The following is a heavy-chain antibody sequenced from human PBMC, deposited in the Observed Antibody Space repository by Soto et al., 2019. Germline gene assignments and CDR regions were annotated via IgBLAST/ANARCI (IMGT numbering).Heavy chain of an antibody. CDR1: GFTFGSYA. D-gene: IGHD2-15*01. CDR2: ISGRGANT. Sequence: EVQLLESGGGLVQPGESLRLSCAASGFTFGSYAMSWVRQAPGKGLEWVAAISGRGANTYYTDSVKGRFTISRDNSRNTLHLQMNSLRAEDTAVYFCAKDLSKGGGSVFGNCGRGTPVTVSS. J-gene: IGHJ4*02. CDR3: AKDLSKGGGSVFGN. V-gene: IGHV3-23*01.